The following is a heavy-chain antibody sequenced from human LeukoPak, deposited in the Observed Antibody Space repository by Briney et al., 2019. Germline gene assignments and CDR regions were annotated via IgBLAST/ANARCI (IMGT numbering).Heavy chain of an antibody. CDR2: IFPADSDT. CDR1: AYSFTSYW. J-gene: IGHJ1*01. V-gene: IGHV5-51*01. CDR3: ARHRYFQL. Sequence: GESLTISCMGAAYSFTSYWVAWVRQMPGKGLEWMGIIFPADSDTRYSPSFQGQVTISVDKSINTAYLQWSSLKASDTAMYYCARHRYFQLWGQGTLVTVSS.